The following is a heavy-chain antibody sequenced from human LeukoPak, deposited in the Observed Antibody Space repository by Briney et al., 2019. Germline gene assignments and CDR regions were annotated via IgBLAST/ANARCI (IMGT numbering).Heavy chain of an antibody. V-gene: IGHV4-61*08. D-gene: IGHD3-22*01. Sequence: PSETLSLTCTVSGGSISSVDYYWSWIRQPPGKGLEWIGHIYYSGSTDYNPSLRSRVTISVDTSKNQFSLRLSSVTAADTAVYYCARDRSDGSGYYGYYFDYWGQGTLVSVSS. CDR2: IYYSGST. J-gene: IGHJ4*02. CDR1: GGSISSVDYY. CDR3: ARDRSDGSGYYGYYFDY.